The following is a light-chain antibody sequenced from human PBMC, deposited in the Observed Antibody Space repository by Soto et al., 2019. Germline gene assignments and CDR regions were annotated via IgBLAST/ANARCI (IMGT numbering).Light chain of an antibody. CDR3: QQYYTYWT. J-gene: IGKJ1*01. CDR1: HSISSW. CDR2: EAS. V-gene: IGKV1-5*03. Sequence: DIQMTQSPSTLSASVGDRVTITCRASHSISSWLAWYQQKPGKAPKLLIYEASNLQSGVPSRFSGSGSGTDFTLTINSLQPDDFATYYCQQYYTYWTFGQGTRVEIK.